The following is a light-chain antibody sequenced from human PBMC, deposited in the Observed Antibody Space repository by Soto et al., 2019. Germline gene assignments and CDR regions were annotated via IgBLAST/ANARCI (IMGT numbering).Light chain of an antibody. CDR2: DAS. V-gene: IGKV3-11*01. J-gene: IGKJ3*01. Sequence: PGEGATLSCRASQSVNTYLAWYQQKTGQAPRLLIYDASNRATGIPARFSGTGSGTDFTLAISSLEPEDFAVYYCQQRSTWPHTFGPGTKVEI. CDR1: QSVNTY. CDR3: QQRSTWPHT.